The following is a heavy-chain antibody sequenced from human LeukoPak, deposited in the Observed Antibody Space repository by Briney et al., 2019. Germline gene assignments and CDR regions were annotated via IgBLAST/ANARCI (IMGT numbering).Heavy chain of an antibody. CDR1: GDSVSNKSAA. V-gene: IGHV6-1*01. Sequence: SQTLSLTCPISGDSVSNKSAAWNWLRPSPSRSVEWLGSTYNRSKWYNDYAVSVKSRITINPDTSKNQFSLQLNSVTPEDAAVYYGARDESGGDPRSEPFDYWGQGTLVTVSS. D-gene: IGHD1-14*01. J-gene: IGHJ4*02. CDR2: TYNRSKWYN. CDR3: ARDESGGDPRSEPFDY.